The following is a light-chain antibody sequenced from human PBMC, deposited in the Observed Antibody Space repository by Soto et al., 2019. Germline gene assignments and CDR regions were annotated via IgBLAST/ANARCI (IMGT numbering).Light chain of an antibody. V-gene: IGLV2-23*01. CDR3: CSYAGSSTHVV. J-gene: IGLJ2*01. CDR2: EGS. CDR1: ISDVGSYNL. Sequence: QSVLTQPASVSGSPGQSITISCTGTISDVGSYNLVSWYQQHPGKAPKLMIYEGSKRPSGVSNRFSGSKSGNTASLTISGLQAEDEADYYCCSYAGSSTHVVFGGGTKVTVL.